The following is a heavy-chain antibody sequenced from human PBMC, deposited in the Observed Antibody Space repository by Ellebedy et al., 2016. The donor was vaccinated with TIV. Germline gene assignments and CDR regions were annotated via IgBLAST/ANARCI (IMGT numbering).Heavy chain of an antibody. CDR2: INRSGST. J-gene: IGHJ6*02. CDR1: GGSFSGYF. D-gene: IGHD3-10*01. Sequence: GSLRLXXAVYGGSFSGYFWSWIRQPPGKGLEWIGEINRSGSTNYSPSLKSRVTISVDTSKNHFSLKLSSVTAADTAVYYCARFGSYWGQGTTVTVSS. V-gene: IGHV4-34*01. CDR3: ARFGSY.